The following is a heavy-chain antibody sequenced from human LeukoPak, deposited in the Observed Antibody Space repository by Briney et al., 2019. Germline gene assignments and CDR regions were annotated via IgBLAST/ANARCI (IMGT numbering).Heavy chain of an antibody. CDR2: INTISGDT. J-gene: IGHJ4*02. CDR1: GYTFTSHA. D-gene: IGHD3-10*02. CDR3: ARGDYVDY. V-gene: IGHV7-4-1*02. Sequence: ASVKVSRKASGYTFTSHAINWVRQAPGQGLEWMGWINTISGDTRYDPGFTGRVVFSLDSSNTTAYLQINTLVAVDTAVYYGARGDYVDYWGQGTLVTVSS.